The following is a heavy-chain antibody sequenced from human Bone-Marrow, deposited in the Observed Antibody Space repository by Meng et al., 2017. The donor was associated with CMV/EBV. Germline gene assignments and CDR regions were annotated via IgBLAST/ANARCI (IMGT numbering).Heavy chain of an antibody. D-gene: IGHD4-11*01. CDR2: IYSGGST. CDR3: AKGTTTVTTGHYYYYGMDV. J-gene: IGHJ6*02. Sequence: GESLKISCAASGFTVSSNYMSWVRQAPGKGLEWVSVIYSGGSTYYADSVKGRFTISRDNSKNTLYLQMNSLRAEDTAVYYCAKGTTTVTTGHYYYYGMDVWGQGTTVTVSS. CDR1: GFTVSSNY. V-gene: IGHV3-53*01.